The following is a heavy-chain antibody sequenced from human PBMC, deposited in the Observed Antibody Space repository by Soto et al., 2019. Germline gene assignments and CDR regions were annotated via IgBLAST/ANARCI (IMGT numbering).Heavy chain of an antibody. Sequence: GGSLRLSCAASGFTFSTYAMSWVRQAPGKGLEWVSGISGSGGTTHYADSVKGRFTISRDNSKNTLSLQMNSLRAEDTAVYYCAKGVSSGYNGDSWGLGTLVTVSS. CDR1: GFTFSTYA. J-gene: IGHJ4*02. CDR3: AKGVSSGYNGDS. V-gene: IGHV3-23*01. CDR2: ISGSGGTT. D-gene: IGHD3-3*01.